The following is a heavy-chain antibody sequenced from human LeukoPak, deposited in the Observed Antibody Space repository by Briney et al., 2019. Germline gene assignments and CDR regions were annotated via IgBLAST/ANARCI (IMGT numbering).Heavy chain of an antibody. V-gene: IGHV4-34*01. Sequence: ASETLSLTCAVYGGSFSDFYWSWIRQPPGKGLEWIGQINHSGGTNYNPSLNSRVTISVDTSKNQFSLKLSSVTAADTAVYYCARGLVSSWRHNWFDPWGQGTLVTVSS. CDR2: INHSGGT. CDR1: GGSFSDFY. D-gene: IGHD6-13*01. J-gene: IGHJ5*02. CDR3: ARGLVSSWRHNWFDP.